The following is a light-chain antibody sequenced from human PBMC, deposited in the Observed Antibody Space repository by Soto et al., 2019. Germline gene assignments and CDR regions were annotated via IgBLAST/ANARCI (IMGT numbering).Light chain of an antibody. CDR1: RIIFDSSKNKNY. CDR3: QQYYGAPLT. J-gene: IGKJ4*01. V-gene: IGKV4-1*01. CDR2: WAS. Sequence: IVMSQSPDSLAVSLGERATINCKSSRIIFDSSKNKNYLAWYQQKLGQPPKLLIYWASTRESGVPDRFSGRGSGTDFTLTISSLQAEDVAVYYCQQYYGAPLTFGGGTKVDIK.